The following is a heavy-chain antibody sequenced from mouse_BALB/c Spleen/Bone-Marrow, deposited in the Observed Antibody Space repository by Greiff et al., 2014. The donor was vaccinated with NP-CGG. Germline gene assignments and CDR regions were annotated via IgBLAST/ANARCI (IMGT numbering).Heavy chain of an antibody. D-gene: IGHD2-4*01. CDR3: ARHSDYDYFDY. J-gene: IGHJ2*01. CDR1: GFTFSDYY. CDR2: ISNGGGST. V-gene: IGHV5-12*02. Sequence: EVKLVESGGGLVQPGRSLKLSCATSGFTFSDYYMYWVRQTPEKRLEWVAYISNGGGSTYYPDTVKGRFTISRDNAKNTLYLQMSRLKSEDTAMYYCARHSDYDYFDYWGQGTTLTVSS.